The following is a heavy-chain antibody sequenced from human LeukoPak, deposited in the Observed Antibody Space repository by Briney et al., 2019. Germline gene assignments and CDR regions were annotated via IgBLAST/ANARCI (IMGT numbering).Heavy chain of an antibody. CDR2: VYYSGST. CDR3: ARGTMTTVTYYFDY. CDR1: GGSISSYY. Sequence: SETLSLTCTVSGGSISSYYWGWIRQPPGKGLEWIGYVYYSGSTKYNPSLKSRVTISVDTSKNQFSLRLSSVTAADTAVYYCARGTMTTVTYYFDYWGQGTLVTVSS. D-gene: IGHD4-17*01. J-gene: IGHJ4*02. V-gene: IGHV4-59*01.